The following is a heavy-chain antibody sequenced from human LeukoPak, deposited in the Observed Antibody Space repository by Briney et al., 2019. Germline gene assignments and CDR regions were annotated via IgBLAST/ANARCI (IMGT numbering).Heavy chain of an antibody. V-gene: IGHV3-48*03. CDR1: GFTFSSYE. Sequence: PGGSLRLSCAASGFTFSSYEMNWVRQAPGKGLEWLSYISSSGSTIYYADSVKGRFTISRDNAKSSLYLQMNSLRAEDTAVYYCARDGGERELDYWGQGTLVTVSS. CDR3: ARDGGERELDY. J-gene: IGHJ4*02. D-gene: IGHD1-7*01. CDR2: ISSSGSTI.